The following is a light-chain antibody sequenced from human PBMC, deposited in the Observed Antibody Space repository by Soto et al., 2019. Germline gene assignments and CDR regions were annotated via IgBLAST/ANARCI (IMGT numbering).Light chain of an antibody. CDR1: QCIGSY. V-gene: IGKV3-15*01. CDR2: GAS. J-gene: IGKJ5*01. Sequence: TQSTGTMSLSPGERATLSCRASQCIGSYLAWYQQKPGKAPRLLIYGASTRESGIPARFSGSGSGTEFTLTISSLQSEDFAAYYCEQYNSWPMTFGQGTRVEIK. CDR3: EQYNSWPMT.